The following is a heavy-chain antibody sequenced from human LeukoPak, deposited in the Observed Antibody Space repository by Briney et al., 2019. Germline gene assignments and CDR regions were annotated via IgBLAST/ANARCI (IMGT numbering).Heavy chain of an antibody. V-gene: IGHV3-21*01. CDR3: AREGYSSGWYYFDS. CDR1: GFTFSSYS. CDR2: ISSSSSYI. J-gene: IGHJ4*02. D-gene: IGHD6-19*01. Sequence: GGSLRLSCAASGFTFSSYSMNWVRQAPGKGLEWVSSISSSSSYIYYADSVKGRFTISRDNAKNSLYLQMNSLRAEDTAVYYCAREGYSSGWYYFDSWGQGTLVTVSS.